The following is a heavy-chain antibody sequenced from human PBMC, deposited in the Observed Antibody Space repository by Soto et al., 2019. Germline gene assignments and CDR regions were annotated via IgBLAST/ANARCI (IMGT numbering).Heavy chain of an antibody. D-gene: IGHD5-18*01. Sequence: ASLKFSCKASGYTFTGDYMHWVRQAPGQGLEWMGWINPNSGGTNYAQKFQGRVTMTRDTSISTAYMELSRLRSDDTAVYYCAKARGYSYGYDLDYWGQGTPVTVSS. CDR1: GYTFTGDY. CDR2: INPNSGGT. CDR3: AKARGYSYGYDLDY. J-gene: IGHJ4*02. V-gene: IGHV1-2*02.